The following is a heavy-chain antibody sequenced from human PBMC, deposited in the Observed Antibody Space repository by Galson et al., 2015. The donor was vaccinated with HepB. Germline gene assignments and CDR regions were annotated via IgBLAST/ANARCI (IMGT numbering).Heavy chain of an antibody. Sequence: SLRLSCAASGFTFSSYAMHWVRQAPGKGLEWVAVISYDGSNKYYADSVKGRFTISRDNSKNTLYLQMNSLRAEDTAVYYCASGQGTIVVVVQHPPDYWGQGTLVTVSS. J-gene: IGHJ4*02. V-gene: IGHV3-30*04. CDR3: ASGQGTIVVVVQHPPDY. CDR1: GFTFSSYA. CDR2: ISYDGSNK. D-gene: IGHD2-15*01.